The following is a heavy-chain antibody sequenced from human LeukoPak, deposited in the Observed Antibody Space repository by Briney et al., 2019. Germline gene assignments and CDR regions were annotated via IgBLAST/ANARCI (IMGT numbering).Heavy chain of an antibody. J-gene: IGHJ6*02. CDR3: ASDNSSSWFYYYYGMDV. V-gene: IGHV3-30-3*01. D-gene: IGHD6-13*01. CDR2: ISYDGSNK. Sequence: GGSLRLSCAASGYTFSSYAMHWVRQAPGKGLEWVAVISYDGSNKYYADSVKGRFTISRDNSKNTLYLQMNSLRAEDAAVYYCASDNSSSWFYYYYGMDVWGQGTMVTVSS. CDR1: GYTFSSYA.